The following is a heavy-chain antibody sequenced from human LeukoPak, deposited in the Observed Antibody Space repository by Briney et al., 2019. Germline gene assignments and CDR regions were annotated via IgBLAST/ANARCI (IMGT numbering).Heavy chain of an antibody. J-gene: IGHJ4*02. CDR2: IKQDGSEK. D-gene: IGHD3-9*01. CDR1: GFTFSSYW. CDR3: ARDNNFALRYFDWLFSLPLYFDY. V-gene: IGHV3-7*05. Sequence: QPGGSLRLSCAASGFTFSSYWMSWVRQAPGKGLEWVANIKQDGSEKYYVDSVKGRFTISRDNAKNSLYLQMNSLRAEDTAVYYCARDNNFALRYFDWLFSLPLYFDYWGQGTLVTVSS.